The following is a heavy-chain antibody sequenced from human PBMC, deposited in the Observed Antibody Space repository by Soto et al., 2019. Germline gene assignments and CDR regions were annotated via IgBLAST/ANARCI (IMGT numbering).Heavy chain of an antibody. Sequence: PVGSLRLSCAASGFTFSSYAMSWVRQAPGKGLEWVSAISGSGGSTYYADSVKGRFTISRDNSKNTLYLQMNSLRAEDTAVYYCAKARGYSYGPFDYWGQGTLVTVSS. J-gene: IGHJ4*02. V-gene: IGHV3-23*01. CDR1: GFTFSSYA. CDR3: AKARGYSYGPFDY. D-gene: IGHD5-18*01. CDR2: ISGSGGST.